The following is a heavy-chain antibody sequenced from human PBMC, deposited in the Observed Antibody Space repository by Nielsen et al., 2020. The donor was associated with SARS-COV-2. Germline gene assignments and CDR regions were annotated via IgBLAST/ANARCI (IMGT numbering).Heavy chain of an antibody. V-gene: IGHV4-59*13. CDR2: LYYGGST. J-gene: IGHJ3*02. CDR3: ARERKGYDSSGYYHHDAFDI. CDR1: GFTFDDYA. Sequence: GSLRLSCAASGFTFDDYAMHWVRQPPGKGLEWIASLYYGGSTNFNPSLKSRVTISVDTSKNQFSLRLSSVTAADTAVYYCARERKGYDSSGYYHHDAFDIWGQGTVVTVSS. D-gene: IGHD3-22*01.